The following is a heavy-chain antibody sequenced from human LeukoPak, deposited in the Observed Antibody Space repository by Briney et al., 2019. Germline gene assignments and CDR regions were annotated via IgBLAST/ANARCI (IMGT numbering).Heavy chain of an antibody. V-gene: IGHV4-59*01. CDR1: GGSISNYY. Sequence: KPSETLFLTCTVSGGSISNYYWTWIRQPPGKGLEWIGYIYYSGSTNYNPSLNSRVTISVDTSKNQFSLKLSSVTAADTAVYYCARDRSEFDYWGQGTLVTVSS. J-gene: IGHJ4*02. CDR3: ARDRSEFDY. CDR2: IYYSGST.